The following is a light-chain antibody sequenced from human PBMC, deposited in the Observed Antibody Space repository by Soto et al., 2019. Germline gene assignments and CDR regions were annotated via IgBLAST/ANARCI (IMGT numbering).Light chain of an antibody. J-gene: IGLJ3*02. Sequence: QSVLTQPASVSRSPGQSITISCTETSSDVGNYNFVSWYQHHPGKAPKLIIYEGSKRPSGVPNRFSGSKSGNTASLTISGLQAEDEADYYCCSYAGSGSWVFGGGTKVTVL. CDR3: CSYAGSGSWV. V-gene: IGLV2-23*01. CDR2: EGS. CDR1: SSDVGNYNF.